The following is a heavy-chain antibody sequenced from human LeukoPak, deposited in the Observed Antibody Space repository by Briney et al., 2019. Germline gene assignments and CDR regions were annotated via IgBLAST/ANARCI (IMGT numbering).Heavy chain of an antibody. J-gene: IGHJ4*02. D-gene: IGHD6-19*01. CDR3: ARVGSGWTNVDY. CDR1: GFTFSSYA. V-gene: IGHV3-30*04. CDR2: ISYDGSNK. Sequence: PGGSLRLSCAASGFTFSSYAMHWVRQAPGKGLEWVAVISYDGSNKYYADSVKGRFTISRDNSKNTLYLQMNSLRAEDTAVYYCARVGSGWTNVDYWGQGTLVTVSS.